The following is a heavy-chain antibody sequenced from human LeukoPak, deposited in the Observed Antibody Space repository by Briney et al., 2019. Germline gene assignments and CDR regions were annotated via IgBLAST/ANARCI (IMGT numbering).Heavy chain of an antibody. CDR1: GYTFTGYY. J-gene: IGHJ6*02. CDR2: IIPIFGIA. CDR3: ARPSFGNYGMDV. V-gene: IGHV1-69*02. Sequence: ASVKVSCKASGYTFTGYYMHWVRQAPGQGLEWMGRIIPIFGIANYAQKFQGRVTITADKSTSTAYMELSSLRSEDTAVYYCARPSFGNYGMDVWGQGTTVTVSS. D-gene: IGHD3-10*01.